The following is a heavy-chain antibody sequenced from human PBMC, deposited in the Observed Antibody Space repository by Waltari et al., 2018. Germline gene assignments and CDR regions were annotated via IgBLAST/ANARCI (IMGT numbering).Heavy chain of an antibody. V-gene: IGHV4-4*02. D-gene: IGHD2-15*01. Sequence: QVQLQESGPGLVKPSGTLSLTCAVSGASVRAALWWSWVRQSPGKGLEGIGEIFYNGVTHYNPSLKRRVTISLDKSTNQLSLTVASVTAADTAMYYCAKNAAYNLDYWGQGALVTVSS. CDR3: AKNAAYNLDY. CDR1: GASVRAALW. J-gene: IGHJ4*02. CDR2: IFYNGVT.